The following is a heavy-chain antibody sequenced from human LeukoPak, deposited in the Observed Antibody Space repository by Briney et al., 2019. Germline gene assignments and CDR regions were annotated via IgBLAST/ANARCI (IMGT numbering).Heavy chain of an antibody. CDR3: ASRNCSSTSCYRMGLRAHAFDI. CDR1: GYTFTSYY. J-gene: IGHJ3*02. Sequence: ASVKVSCKASGYTFTSYYMHWVRQAPGQGLEWMGIINPSGGSTSYAQKFQGRVTMTRDTSTSTVYMELSSLRSEDTAVYYCASRNCSSTSCYRMGLRAHAFDIWGQGTMVTVSS. CDR2: INPSGGST. V-gene: IGHV1-46*01. D-gene: IGHD2-2*02.